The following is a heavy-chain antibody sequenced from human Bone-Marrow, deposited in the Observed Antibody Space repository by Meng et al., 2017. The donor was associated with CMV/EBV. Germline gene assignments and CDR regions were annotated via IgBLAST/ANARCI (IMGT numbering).Heavy chain of an antibody. CDR1: GFTFSSYA. Sequence: LSLTCAASGFTFSSYAMSWVRQAPGKGLEWVSAISGSGGSTYYADSVKGRFTISRDNSKNTLYLQMNSLRAEDTAVYYCAKNPAAAGKIGSDYWGQGTRVTVSS. D-gene: IGHD6-13*01. V-gene: IGHV3-23*01. CDR2: ISGSGGST. CDR3: AKNPAAAGKIGSDY. J-gene: IGHJ4*02.